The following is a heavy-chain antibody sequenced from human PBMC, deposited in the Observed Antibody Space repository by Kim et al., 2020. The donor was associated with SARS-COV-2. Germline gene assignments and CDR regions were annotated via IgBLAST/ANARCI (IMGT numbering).Heavy chain of an antibody. V-gene: IGHV3-23*01. Sequence: AEYVRGLFTKSRDNSKNTLYMQKNSLRAEDTAIYYCAKAAAGISTFDAWGQGTLVTVSS. CDR3: AKAAAGISTFDA. J-gene: IGHJ4*02. D-gene: IGHD6-13*01.